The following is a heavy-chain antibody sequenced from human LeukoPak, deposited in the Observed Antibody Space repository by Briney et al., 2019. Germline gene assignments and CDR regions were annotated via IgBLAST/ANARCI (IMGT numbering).Heavy chain of an antibody. D-gene: IGHD3-10*01. V-gene: IGHV3-23*01. Sequence: GGSLRLSCAASGFTFSSYAMSWVRQAPGKGLEWVSAISGSGRNTYYADSVKGRFTISRDNSMNTLYLQMNSLRAEDTAVYYCAKEVELTSRPYYFDYWGQGTLVTVSS. CDR2: ISGSGRNT. CDR1: GFTFSSYA. CDR3: AKEVELTSRPYYFDY. J-gene: IGHJ4*02.